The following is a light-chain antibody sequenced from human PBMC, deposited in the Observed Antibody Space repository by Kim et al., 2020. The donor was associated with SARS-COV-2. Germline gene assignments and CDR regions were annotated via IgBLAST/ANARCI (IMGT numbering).Light chain of an antibody. V-gene: IGLV2-18*02. CDR1: SSYVGNYNR. CDR3: NSYTISNSYV. Sequence: GQSVTISCTGTSSYVGNYNRVSLYQQPPGTAPKLMIYGVSNRPSGVPDRFSGSKSGNTASLTISWLQAEDEADYYCNSYTISNSYVFGSGTKVTVL. J-gene: IGLJ1*01. CDR2: GVS.